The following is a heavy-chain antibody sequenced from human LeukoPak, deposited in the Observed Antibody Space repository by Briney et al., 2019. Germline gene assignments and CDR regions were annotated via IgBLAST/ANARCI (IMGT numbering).Heavy chain of an antibody. CDR2: INPSGGNT. Sequence: GASVKVSCKASGDISSSDYIHWVRQAPGQGLEWMGTINPSGGNTGYAQKFHGRVSMTRDTSTSTVYMDLSSLKSEDTAMYYCAREVVWTTIKNFDSWGQGTLVTVSS. D-gene: IGHD3/OR15-3a*01. J-gene: IGHJ4*02. CDR3: AREVVWTTIKNFDS. CDR1: GDISSSDY. V-gene: IGHV1-46*01.